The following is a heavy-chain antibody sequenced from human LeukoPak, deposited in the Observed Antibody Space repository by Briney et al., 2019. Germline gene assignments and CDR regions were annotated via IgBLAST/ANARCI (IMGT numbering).Heavy chain of an antibody. Sequence: GASVKVSCKASGYTFTGYYMHWVRQAPGQGLEWMGWINPNSGGTNYAQKFQGRVTMTRDTSISTAYMELSRLRSDDTAVYYCARDPVRGYQLPSYWFDPWGQGTLVTVSS. V-gene: IGHV1-2*02. J-gene: IGHJ5*02. CDR3: ARDPVRGYQLPSYWFDP. CDR2: INPNSGGT. CDR1: GYTFTGYY. D-gene: IGHD2-2*01.